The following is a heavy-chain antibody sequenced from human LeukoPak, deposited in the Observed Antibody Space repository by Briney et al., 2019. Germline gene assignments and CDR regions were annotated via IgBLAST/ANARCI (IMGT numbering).Heavy chain of an antibody. D-gene: IGHD2-2*01. CDR3: AREKVRQSGMDV. CDR2: INPNTGGT. V-gene: IGHV1-2*06. J-gene: IGHJ6*02. Sequence: ASVKVSCKASGYTFKDYYMHWMRQAPGQGLEWMGRINPNTGGTNYAQKFRGRVAMTRDTSLSTAYMELSRLRSDDTAVYYCAREKVRQSGMDVWGQGTTVTVSS. CDR1: GYTFKDYY.